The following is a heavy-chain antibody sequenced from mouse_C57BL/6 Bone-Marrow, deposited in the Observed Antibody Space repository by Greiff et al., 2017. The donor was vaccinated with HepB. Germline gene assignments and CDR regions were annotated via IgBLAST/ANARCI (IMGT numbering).Heavy chain of an antibody. J-gene: IGHJ1*03. CDR1: GFSFNTYA. V-gene: IGHV10-1*01. CDR3: VPITTVVASWYFDV. CDR2: IRSKSNNYAT. Sequence: EVMLVESGGGLVQPKGSLKLSCAASGFSFNTYAMNWVRQAPGKGLEWVARIRSKSNNYATYYADSVKDRFTISRDDSESMLYLQMNNLKTEDTAMYYCVPITTVVASWYFDVWGTGTTVTVSS. D-gene: IGHD1-1*01.